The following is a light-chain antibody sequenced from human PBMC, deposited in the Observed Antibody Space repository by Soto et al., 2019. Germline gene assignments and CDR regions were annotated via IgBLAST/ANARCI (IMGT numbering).Light chain of an antibody. Sequence: EIVLMQSPGTLSLSPGERATLSCRASQSVTNNYLAWYQQKPGQAPRLLIYGASSRATGVPDRFSGSGSATDFTLTITRLEPEDFAVYYCQQYGISPLMYTFGQGTKLGVK. CDR3: QQYGISPLMYT. V-gene: IGKV3-20*01. CDR1: QSVTNNY. J-gene: IGKJ2*01. CDR2: GAS.